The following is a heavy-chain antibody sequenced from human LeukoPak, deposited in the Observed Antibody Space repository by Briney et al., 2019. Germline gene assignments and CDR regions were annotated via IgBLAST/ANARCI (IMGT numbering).Heavy chain of an antibody. D-gene: IGHD3-3*01. Sequence: GASVKVSCKASGFTFTTSGIQWVRQARGQRLEWIGWIVVGAGNTYYSQRFQERVTITRDTSTSTAYMELSSLRSDDTAVYYCAAQRGASLHDFWSTRLFDPWGQGTLVSVSS. CDR2: IVVGAGNT. CDR1: GFTFTTSG. CDR3: AAQRGASLHDFWSTRLFDP. V-gene: IGHV1-58*02. J-gene: IGHJ5*02.